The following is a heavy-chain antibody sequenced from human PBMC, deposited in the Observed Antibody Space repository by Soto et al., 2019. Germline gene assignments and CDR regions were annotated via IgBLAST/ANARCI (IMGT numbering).Heavy chain of an antibody. Sequence: HGVPLKISCRGSGDSITSYWIGLVRQMPGKGLEWMGIIYPGDSDTRYSPSFQGQVTISADKSISTAYLQWSSLKASDTAMYYCARFARPYSGSYKSPNGERGFDYWGKRTLVTVSS. CDR2: IYPGDSDT. CDR1: GDSITSYW. J-gene: IGHJ4*02. D-gene: IGHD1-26*01. CDR3: ARFARPYSGSYKSPNGERGFDY. V-gene: IGHV5-51*01.